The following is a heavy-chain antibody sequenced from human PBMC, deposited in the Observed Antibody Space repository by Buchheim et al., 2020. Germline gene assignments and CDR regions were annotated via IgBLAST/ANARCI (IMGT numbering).Heavy chain of an antibody. CDR2: IQSSGST. D-gene: IGHD6-13*01. V-gene: IGHV4-39*01. CDR1: GGPITNTIYY. Sequence: QLQLQESGPGLVKPSETLSLTCTVSGGPITNTIYYWGWIRQPPGKGLEWIGSIQSSGSTYYSPSLKSRVTISVETYKNQFSLKLSSVTAADTAVYYCARIDSSSWKDYFDYWGQGTL. CDR3: ARIDSSSWKDYFDY. J-gene: IGHJ4*02.